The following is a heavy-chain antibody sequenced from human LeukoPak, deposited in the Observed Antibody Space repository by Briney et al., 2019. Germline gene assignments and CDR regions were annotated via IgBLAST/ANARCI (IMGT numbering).Heavy chain of an antibody. J-gene: IGHJ4*02. CDR3: ARVADGDKYGGRDY. CDR1: GFNFKNYW. V-gene: IGHV3-74*01. Sequence: GGSLSLSCAASGFNFKNYWMHWFRQAPGRGLEWVSRIINDGSSTTYADSVKGRFTISRDNAKDTLYLQMNSLRVEDTAVYYCARVADGDKYGGRDYWGQGALVIVSS. D-gene: IGHD5-24*01. CDR2: IINDGSST.